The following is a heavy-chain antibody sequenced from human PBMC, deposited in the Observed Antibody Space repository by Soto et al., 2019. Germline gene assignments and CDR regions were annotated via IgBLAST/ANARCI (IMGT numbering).Heavy chain of an antibody. D-gene: IGHD6-13*01. CDR3: TSTSIAAAGDDYYYYGMDV. Sequence: PGGSLRLSCAASWFTFSGSAMHWVRQASGKGLEWVGRIRSKANSYATAYAASVKGRFTISRDDSKNTAYLQMNSLKTEDTAVYYCTSTSIAAAGDDYYYYGMDVWGQGTTVTVSS. CDR2: IRSKANSYAT. J-gene: IGHJ6*02. CDR1: WFTFSGSA. V-gene: IGHV3-73*01.